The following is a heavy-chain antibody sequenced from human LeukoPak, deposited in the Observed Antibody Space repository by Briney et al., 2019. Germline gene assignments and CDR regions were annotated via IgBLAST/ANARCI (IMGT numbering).Heavy chain of an antibody. CDR2: IYHSGRT. J-gene: IGHJ4*02. CDR1: GYSISSGYY. D-gene: IGHD3-22*01. CDR3: TGKYYYDPSGYYYADY. Sequence: PSETLSLTCIVSGYSISSGYYWGWIRQSPGKGLEWIGSIYHSGRTYYNPSLKSRVTISLDTSKNQFSLKLSSVTAADTAVYYCTGKYYYDPSGYYYADYWGQGTLVTVSS. V-gene: IGHV4-38-2*02.